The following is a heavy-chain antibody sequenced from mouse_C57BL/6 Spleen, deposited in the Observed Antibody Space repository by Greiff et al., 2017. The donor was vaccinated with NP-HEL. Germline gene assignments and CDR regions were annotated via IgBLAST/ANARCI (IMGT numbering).Heavy chain of an antibody. Sequence: QVQLKQSGAELVRPGASVTLSCKASGYTFTDYEMHWVKQTPVQGLEWIGAIDPETGGNAYNQKFKGKAILTADKSSSTAYMELRSLTYEDSAVYYCTRRLLRDAMDYWGQGTSVTVSS. CDR3: TRRLLRDAMDY. CDR1: GYTFTDYE. J-gene: IGHJ4*01. CDR2: IDPETGGN. V-gene: IGHV1-15*01. D-gene: IGHD1-1*01.